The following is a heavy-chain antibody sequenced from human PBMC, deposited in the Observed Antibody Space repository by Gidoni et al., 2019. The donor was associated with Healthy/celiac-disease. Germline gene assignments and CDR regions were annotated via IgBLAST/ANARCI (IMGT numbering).Heavy chain of an antibody. CDR1: GFTVSSNY. CDR3: ARAVDKAMGY. J-gene: IGHJ4*02. Sequence: EVQLVESGGGLIQPGGSLRLSCAASGFTVSSNYMGWVRQAPGKGLEWVSFIYSGVSTYYADSVKGRSTISRNNSKTPLYLQMNSLRAEDTAVYSGARAVDKAMGYWGQGTLVPVSS. V-gene: IGHV3-53*01. CDR2: IYSGVST. D-gene: IGHD5-18*01.